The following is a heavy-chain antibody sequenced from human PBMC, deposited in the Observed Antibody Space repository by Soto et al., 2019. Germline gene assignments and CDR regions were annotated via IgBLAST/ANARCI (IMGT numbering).Heavy chain of an antibody. J-gene: IGHJ3*02. D-gene: IGHD3-22*01. CDR2: ISSTGSTI. V-gene: IGHV3-48*04. CDR3: ARGDYYDTSGPFSDAFDI. CDR1: RFTFSSYS. Sequence: PGGSLRLSCAASRFTFSSYSMNWVRQAPGKGLEWVSYISSTGSTIYYADSVRGRFTISRGNARNSIYLQMNSLRAEDTAVYFCARGDYYDTSGPFSDAFDIWGRGTMVTVSS.